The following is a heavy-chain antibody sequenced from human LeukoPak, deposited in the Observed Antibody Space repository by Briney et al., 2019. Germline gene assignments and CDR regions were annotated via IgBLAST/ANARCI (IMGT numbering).Heavy chain of an antibody. CDR3: ARDLAVAGPDY. CDR2: ISSSSSTI. CDR1: GFTFGSYS. V-gene: IGHV3-48*01. Sequence: PGGSLRLSCAASGFTFGSYSMNWVRQAPGKGLEWVSYISSSSSTIYYADSVKGRFTISRDNAKNSLYLQMNSLRAEDTAVYYCARDLAVAGPDYWGQGTLVTVSS. J-gene: IGHJ4*02. D-gene: IGHD6-19*01.